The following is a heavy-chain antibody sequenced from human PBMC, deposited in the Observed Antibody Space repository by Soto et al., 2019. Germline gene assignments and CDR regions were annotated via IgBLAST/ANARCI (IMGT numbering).Heavy chain of an antibody. V-gene: IGHV4-4*02. CDR1: GGSFTSNNW. Sequence: SETLSLTCAVSGGSFTSNNWWTWVRQPPGQGLEWIGEIYRTGSTNYNPSLKSRVTISLDKSENQFSLKVTSLTAADTAVYYCASRDPGTSVDYWGQGTLVTISS. J-gene: IGHJ4*02. CDR3: ASRDPGTSVDY. CDR2: IYRTGST. D-gene: IGHD1-7*01.